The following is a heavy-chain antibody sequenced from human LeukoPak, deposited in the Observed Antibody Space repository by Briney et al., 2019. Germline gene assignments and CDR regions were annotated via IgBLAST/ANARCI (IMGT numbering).Heavy chain of an antibody. CDR1: GFMFSYYW. V-gene: IGHV3-7*01. CDR2: IKEDGSEK. D-gene: IGHD1-26*01. Sequence: GGSLRLSCAASGFMFSYYWMSWVRQAPGKGLEWVANIKEDGSEKYYVDSVKGRFTISRDNAKNSLYLQMNSLRADDTAVYYCARLNSGTFSFDYWGQGTLVTVSS. CDR3: ARLNSGTFSFDY. J-gene: IGHJ4*02.